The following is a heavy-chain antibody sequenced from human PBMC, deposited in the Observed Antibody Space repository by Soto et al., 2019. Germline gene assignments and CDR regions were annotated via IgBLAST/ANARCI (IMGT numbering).Heavy chain of an antibody. J-gene: IGHJ4*02. V-gene: IGHV4-39*01. CDR3: ARRHSATWLFDY. Sequence: SETLSLTCNVPGGAISGRSNYWGWIRQPPGRGLEYIGSIYSGGSTYYNPSLKSRVTLSVDTSQNQFFLRLTSVTAADTAVYYCARRHSATWLFDYWGLGTQVTVSS. D-gene: IGHD2-15*01. CDR1: GGAISGRSNY. CDR2: IYSGGST.